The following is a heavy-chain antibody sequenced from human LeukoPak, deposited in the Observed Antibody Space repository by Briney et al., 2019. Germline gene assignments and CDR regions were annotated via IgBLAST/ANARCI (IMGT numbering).Heavy chain of an antibody. V-gene: IGHV3-48*03. CDR3: AALWVATAGVDP. Sequence: PGGSLRLSCAVSGFTFSRYEMHWVREAPGGGLEWISYISPSGNTVYYADSVKGRFTISRDNAKNSLYLQMNSLRAEDTAVYYCAALWVATAGVDPWGQGTLVTVSS. CDR2: ISPSGNTV. CDR1: GFTFSRYE. J-gene: IGHJ5*02. D-gene: IGHD5-12*01.